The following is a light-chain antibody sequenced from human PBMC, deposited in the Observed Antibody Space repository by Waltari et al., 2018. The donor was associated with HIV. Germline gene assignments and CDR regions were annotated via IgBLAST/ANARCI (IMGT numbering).Light chain of an antibody. CDR1: QSVSSN. J-gene: IGKJ1*01. V-gene: IGKV3-15*01. CDR2: GAS. CDR3: QQYNNWPPRT. Sequence: EIVMTQSPATLSVSPGERATVSSRASQSVSSNLAWYQQKPGQAPRLLIYGASTRATGIPARFSGSGSGTEFTLTISSLQSEDFAVYYCQQYNNWPPRTFGKGTKVEIK.